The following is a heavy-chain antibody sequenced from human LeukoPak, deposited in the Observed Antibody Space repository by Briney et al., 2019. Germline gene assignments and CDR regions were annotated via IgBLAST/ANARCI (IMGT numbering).Heavy chain of an antibody. CDR3: ITPLPYSAQ. Sequence: PGGSLRLSCAASGFTFSNAHMNWVRQAPGKGLEWVGRIKPKTDGETTEYAAPVKGRFSISRDDSKNMLYLQMNSLKTEDTAVCYCITPLPYSAQGGQGTLVTVSS. D-gene: IGHD2-21*01. V-gene: IGHV3-15*07. CDR2: IKPKTDGETT. J-gene: IGHJ4*02. CDR1: GFTFSNAH.